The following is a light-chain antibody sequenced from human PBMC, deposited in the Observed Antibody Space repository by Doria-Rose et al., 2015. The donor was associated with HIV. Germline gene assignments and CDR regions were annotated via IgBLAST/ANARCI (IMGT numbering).Light chain of an antibody. Sequence: DIRLTQSPESLGMSLGERATLNCKSNQSLLYASKNYLAWYQQKPGQPPKLLIYWASTRQSGVPARFSGSGSGTDFTLTICSLVAEDVAVYYCQQYYDAPSFGPGTTVDIK. V-gene: IGKV4-1*01. CDR3: QQYYDAPS. CDR1: QSLLYASKNY. CDR2: WAS. J-gene: IGKJ3*01.